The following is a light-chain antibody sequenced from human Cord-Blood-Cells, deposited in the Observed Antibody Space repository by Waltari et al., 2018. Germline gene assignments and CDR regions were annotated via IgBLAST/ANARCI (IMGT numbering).Light chain of an antibody. CDR2: GAS. J-gene: IGKJ2*01. CDR1: QSVSSSY. CDR3: QQYGSSPYT. Sequence: EIVLTQSPGTLSLSPGERATLSCRASQSVSSSYLAWYQQKPGQAPRLLIYGASSRATGIPDRFSDSGSGTDFTLTISRLEPEDFAVYYCQQYGSSPYTVGQGTKLEIK. V-gene: IGKV3-20*01.